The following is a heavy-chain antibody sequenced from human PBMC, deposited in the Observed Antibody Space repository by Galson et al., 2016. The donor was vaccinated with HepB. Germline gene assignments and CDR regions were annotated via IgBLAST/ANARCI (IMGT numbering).Heavy chain of an antibody. D-gene: IGHD1-26*01. J-gene: IGHJ4*02. Sequence: LSLTCSVSGYSISSSYFWGWIRQPPEKGLEWIGSISHSRDTYYNPSVKSRVTMLVDTSKNQFSLKLSSVTAADTAVYYCARFGPSGSYFDYWGQGTLVTVSS. CDR2: ISHSRDT. CDR1: GYSISSSYF. CDR3: ARFGPSGSYFDY. V-gene: IGHV4-38-2*01.